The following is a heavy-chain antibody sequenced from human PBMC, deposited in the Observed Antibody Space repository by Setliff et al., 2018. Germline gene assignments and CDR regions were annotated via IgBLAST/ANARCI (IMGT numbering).Heavy chain of an antibody. V-gene: IGHV4-39*01. CDR3: ARLAPWSSSWPDY. Sequence: SETLSLTCTVSGDSISSSSYYWGWIRQPPGKGLEWIGSIYYSGSTYYNPSLKSRVTISADTSKNQFSLKLSSVTAADTAVFYCARLAPWSSSWPDYWGQGTLVTVSS. D-gene: IGHD6-13*01. J-gene: IGHJ4*02. CDR2: IYYSGST. CDR1: GDSISSSSYY.